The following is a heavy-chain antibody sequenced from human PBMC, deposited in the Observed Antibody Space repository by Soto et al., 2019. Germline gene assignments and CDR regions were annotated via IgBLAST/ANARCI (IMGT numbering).Heavy chain of an antibody. CDR1: GGTFSSYA. J-gene: IGHJ6*02. D-gene: IGHD3-16*01. CDR2: IIPIFGTA. CDR3: ARPLGGNHYYYGMDV. Sequence: QVQLVQSGAEVKKPGSSVKVSCKASGGTFSSYAISWVRQAPGQGLEWMGGIIPIFGTADYAQKFQGRVTITADDFTSPAYMELSSLGSEDAAGYYWARPLGGNHYYYGMDVGGQGTTVTVSS. V-gene: IGHV1-69*12.